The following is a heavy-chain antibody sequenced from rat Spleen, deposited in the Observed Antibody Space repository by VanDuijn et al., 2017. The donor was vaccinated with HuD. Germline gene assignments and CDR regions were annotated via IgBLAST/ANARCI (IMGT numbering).Heavy chain of an antibody. J-gene: IGHJ3*01. CDR1: GFTFSDYN. CDR2: ISYAGSST. Sequence: EVQLVESGGGLVQPGRSLKLSCAASGFTFSDYNMAWVRQAPKKGLEWVATISYAGSSTYYRDSVKGRFTISRDNAKSTLYLQMDSLRSEDTATYYCARHGGLRNWFAYWGQGTLVTVSS. CDR3: ARHGGLRNWFAY. D-gene: IGHD1-11*01. V-gene: IGHV5-7*01.